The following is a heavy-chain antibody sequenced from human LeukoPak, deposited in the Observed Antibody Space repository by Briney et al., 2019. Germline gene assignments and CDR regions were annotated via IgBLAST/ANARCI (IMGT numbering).Heavy chain of an antibody. Sequence: GGSLRLSCAASGFTFSSYEMNWVRQAPGRGLEWVSYISSSGSTIYYADSVKGRFTISRDNAKNSLYLQMNSLRAEDTAVYYCARATTWVANHDYWGQGTLVTVSS. CDR3: ARATTWVANHDY. V-gene: IGHV3-48*03. D-gene: IGHD5-12*01. CDR2: ISSSGSTI. CDR1: GFTFSSYE. J-gene: IGHJ4*02.